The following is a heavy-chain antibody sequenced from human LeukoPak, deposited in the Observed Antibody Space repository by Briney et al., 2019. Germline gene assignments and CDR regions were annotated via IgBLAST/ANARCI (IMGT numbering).Heavy chain of an antibody. Sequence: ASVKVSCKASGYTFTSYYMHWVRQAPGQGLEWMGIINPSGGSTSYAQKFQGRVTISADKSISTAYLQWSSLKASDTAMYYCARSSSSWSGAWFDPWGQGTLVTVSS. J-gene: IGHJ5*02. D-gene: IGHD6-13*01. CDR3: ARSSSSWSGAWFDP. CDR1: GYTFTSYY. V-gene: IGHV1-46*01. CDR2: INPSGGST.